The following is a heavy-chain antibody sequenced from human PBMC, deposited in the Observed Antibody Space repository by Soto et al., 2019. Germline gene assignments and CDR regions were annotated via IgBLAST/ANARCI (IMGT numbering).Heavy chain of an antibody. D-gene: IGHD3-10*01. CDR1: GYTFTSYG. CDR2: ISAYNGNT. V-gene: IGHV1-18*01. Sequence: QVQLVQSGAEVKKPGALVKVSCKASGYTFTSYGISWVRQAPGQGLEWMGWISAYNGNTNYAQKLQGRVTMTTDTSTSAAYMELRSLRSDDTAVYYCARVYRITMVRRELSEYWGQGTLVTVSS. CDR3: ARVYRITMVRRELSEY. J-gene: IGHJ4*02.